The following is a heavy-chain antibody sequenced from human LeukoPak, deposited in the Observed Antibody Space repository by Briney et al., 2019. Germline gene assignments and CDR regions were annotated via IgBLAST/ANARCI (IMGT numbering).Heavy chain of an antibody. CDR3: AKGLFDWLSDTDY. CDR2: IRGSGGIT. CDR1: GFTFSGCA. V-gene: IGHV3-23*01. J-gene: IGHJ4*02. Sequence: GGSLRLSCAASGFTFSGCAMSGVRQAPGKGREWVSAIRGSGGITYYADSEKGRFTISRDNSKDTLYLQMNSLRAEDTAVYYCAKGLFDWLSDTDYWGQGTLVTVSS. D-gene: IGHD3-9*01.